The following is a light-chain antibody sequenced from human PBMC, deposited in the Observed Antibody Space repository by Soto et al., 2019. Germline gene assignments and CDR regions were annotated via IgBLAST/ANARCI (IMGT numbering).Light chain of an antibody. J-gene: IGKJ5*01. CDR3: QQYENLPT. CDR1: QNINNY. CDR2: DAS. V-gene: IGKV1-33*01. Sequence: DIQMTQSPSSLSTSVGDRVTITCQASQNINNYLNWYQQKPGRAPKLLIYDASNLEAGVPSRFRGSGSGTDFTFTISRLQPEDIATYYCQQYENLPTFGQGTRLEIK.